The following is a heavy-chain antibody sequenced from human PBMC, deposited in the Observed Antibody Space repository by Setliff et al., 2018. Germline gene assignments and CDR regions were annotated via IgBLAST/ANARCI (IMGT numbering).Heavy chain of an antibody. D-gene: IGHD3-3*01. J-gene: IGHJ6*03. CDR2: MNPNSGNT. Sequence: ASVKVSCKVSGYTFTVYTMNWVRQAPGQGLEWMGWMNPNSGNTGYAQKFQGRVTMTRNTSISTAYMELSSLRSEDTAVYYCARGRHPPWSGYPYYYMDVWGKGTTVTVSS. V-gene: IGHV1-8*02. CDR3: ARGRHPPWSGYPYYYMDV. CDR1: GYTFTVYT.